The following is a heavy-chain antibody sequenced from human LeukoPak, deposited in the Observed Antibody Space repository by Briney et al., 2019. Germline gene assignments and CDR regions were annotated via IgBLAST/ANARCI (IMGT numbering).Heavy chain of an antibody. Sequence: GGSLRLSCAASGFTFSSYAMSWVRQAPGKGLEWVSAISGSGGTTNYADSVKGRFTISRDNSKNTLHLQMNSLGAEDTAVYYCAKLGITMIVVPLDYFDYWGQGTLVTVSS. J-gene: IGHJ4*02. V-gene: IGHV3-23*01. CDR3: AKLGITMIVVPLDYFDY. CDR2: ISGSGGTT. D-gene: IGHD3-22*01. CDR1: GFTFSSYA.